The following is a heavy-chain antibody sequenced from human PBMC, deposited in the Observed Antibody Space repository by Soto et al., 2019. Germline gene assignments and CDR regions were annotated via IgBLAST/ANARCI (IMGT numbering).Heavy chain of an antibody. J-gene: IGHJ5*02. D-gene: IGHD4-17*01. Sequence: SVKVSCKASGGTFSSYAISWVRQAPGQGLEWMGGIIPIFGTANYAQKFQGRVTITADESTSTAYMELSSLRSEDTAVYYCARVGTVTTWGNNWFDPWGQGTLVT. CDR3: ARVGTVTTWGNNWFDP. V-gene: IGHV1-69*13. CDR1: GGTFSSYA. CDR2: IIPIFGTA.